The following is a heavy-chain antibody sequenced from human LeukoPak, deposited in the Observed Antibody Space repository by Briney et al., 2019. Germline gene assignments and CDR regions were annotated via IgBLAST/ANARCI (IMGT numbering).Heavy chain of an antibody. V-gene: IGHV4-39*01. CDR3: ARLRSGSSLNS. CDR2: IHYSGST. CDR1: GDSISKSSYY. J-gene: IGHJ4*02. D-gene: IGHD3-10*01. Sequence: PSGTLSLTCTVSGDSISKSSYYWVWIRQPPGKGLEWIGSIHYSGSTYYNPSLKSRVAKSIDTSKNQFSLKLSSVTAADTAVYYCARLRSGSSLNSWGQGTLVTVSS.